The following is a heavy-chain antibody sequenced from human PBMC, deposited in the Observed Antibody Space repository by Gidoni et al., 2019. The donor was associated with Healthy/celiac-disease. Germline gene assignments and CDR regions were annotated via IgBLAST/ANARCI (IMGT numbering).Heavy chain of an antibody. Sequence: EVQRVQSGGEAKTPGEGLKISCRGPGDSFTSDWIGWVRQMHGKGLGWMGLVYAGDSDTRYSPSFQGQVTISADKSISTAYLQLSSLKASDTAMYYCARHLGSIAARTDYWGQGTLVTVSS. D-gene: IGHD6-6*01. CDR1: GDSFTSDW. CDR3: ARHLGSIAARTDY. V-gene: IGHV5-51*01. CDR2: VYAGDSDT. J-gene: IGHJ4*02.